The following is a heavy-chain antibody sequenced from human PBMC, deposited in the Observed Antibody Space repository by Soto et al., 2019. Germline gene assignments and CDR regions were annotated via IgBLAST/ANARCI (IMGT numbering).Heavy chain of an antibody. Sequence: QVQLVESGGGVVQPGRSLRLSCAASGFTFSSYGMHWVRQAPGKGLEWVAVISYDGSNKYYADSVKGRFTISRDNSKNTLYLQKNSLIAEDTAVYYCAKGQHVGDYYYYYYGMDVWGQGTTVTVSS. CDR3: AKGQHVGDYYYYYYGMDV. V-gene: IGHV3-30*18. J-gene: IGHJ6*02. CDR1: GFTFSSYG. CDR2: ISYDGSNK. D-gene: IGHD1-26*01.